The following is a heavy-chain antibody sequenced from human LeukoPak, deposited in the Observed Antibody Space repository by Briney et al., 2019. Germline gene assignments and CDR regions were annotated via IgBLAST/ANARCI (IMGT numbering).Heavy chain of an antibody. CDR3: ARDRGSRATATSRRY. V-gene: IGHV1-69*04. CDR2: IIPILGIA. Sequence: KVSCKASGGTFSSYAISWVRQAPGQGLEWMGRIIPILGIANYAQKFQGRVTITADKSTSTAYMELRSLRSDDTAVYYCARDRGSRATATSRRYWGQGTLVTVSS. CDR1: GGTFSSYA. J-gene: IGHJ4*02. D-gene: IGHD2-15*01.